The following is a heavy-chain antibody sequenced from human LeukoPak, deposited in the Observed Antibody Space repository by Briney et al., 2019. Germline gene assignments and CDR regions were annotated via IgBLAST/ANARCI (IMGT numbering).Heavy chain of an antibody. Sequence: PGGSLRLSCVASGFTFSNAWMNWVRQVPGKGLEWVGRIKSKNDGGTTNYATPVKGRFTISRDDSKNTLYLQMNSLKIEDTALYYCATDYAPYVWGSYFDYWGQGTLVTVSS. J-gene: IGHJ4*02. D-gene: IGHD3-16*01. CDR2: IKSKNDGGTT. V-gene: IGHV3-15*01. CDR3: ATDYAPYVWGSYFDY. CDR1: GFTFSNAW.